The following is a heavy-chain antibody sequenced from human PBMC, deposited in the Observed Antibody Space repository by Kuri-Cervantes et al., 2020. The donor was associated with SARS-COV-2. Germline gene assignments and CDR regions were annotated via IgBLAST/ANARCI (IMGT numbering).Heavy chain of an antibody. CDR3: ASAYSSGPYYFDY. CDR2: ISSSSSYI. Sequence: GESLKISCAASGFTFDDYAMHWVRQAPGKGLEWVSSISSSSSYIYYADSVKGRFTISRDNAKNSLYLQMNSLRAEDTAVYYCASAYSSGPYYFDYWGQGTLVTVSS. D-gene: IGHD6-19*01. CDR1: GFTFDDYA. J-gene: IGHJ4*02. V-gene: IGHV3-21*01.